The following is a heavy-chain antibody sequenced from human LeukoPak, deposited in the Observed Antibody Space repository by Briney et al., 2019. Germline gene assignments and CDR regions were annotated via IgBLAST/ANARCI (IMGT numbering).Heavy chain of an antibody. D-gene: IGHD5-12*01. Sequence: PGGSLRLSCAASGFAFGSYAMSWVRQAPGKGLEWVSAISSNAFSTYYADSVKGRFTISRDNSKNTLYLQMNSLRFDDTAVYYCAKGGGSDFFDYWGQGTLVTVSS. J-gene: IGHJ4*02. V-gene: IGHV3-23*01. CDR1: GFAFGSYA. CDR3: AKGGGSDFFDY. CDR2: ISSNAFST.